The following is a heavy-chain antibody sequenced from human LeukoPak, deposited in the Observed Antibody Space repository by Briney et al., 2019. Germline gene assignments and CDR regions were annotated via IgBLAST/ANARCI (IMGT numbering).Heavy chain of an antibody. CDR2: INHSGST. Sequence: SETLSLTCAVYGGSFSGYYWSWIRQPPGKGLEWIGEINHSGSTNYNPSLKSQVTISVDTSKNQFSLKLSSVTAADTAVYYCASSIAARRNYYYYYMDVWGKGTTVTVSS. CDR3: ASSIAARRNYYYYYMDV. CDR1: GGSFSGYY. D-gene: IGHD6-6*01. V-gene: IGHV4-34*01. J-gene: IGHJ6*03.